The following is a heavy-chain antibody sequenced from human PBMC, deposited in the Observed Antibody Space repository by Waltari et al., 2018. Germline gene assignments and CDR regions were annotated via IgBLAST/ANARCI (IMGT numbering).Heavy chain of an antibody. D-gene: IGHD6-19*01. CDR2: IYYSGST. CDR1: GGSISSYY. CDR3: ARVVVAGTDNWFDP. V-gene: IGHV4-59*01. J-gene: IGHJ5*02. Sequence: QVQLQESGPGLVKPSETLSLTCTVSGGSISSYYWSWIRQPPGKGLEWIGYIYYSGSTNYNPSVKSRVTISVDTSKNQFSLKLSSVTAADTAVYYCARVVVAGTDNWFDPWGQGTLVTVSS.